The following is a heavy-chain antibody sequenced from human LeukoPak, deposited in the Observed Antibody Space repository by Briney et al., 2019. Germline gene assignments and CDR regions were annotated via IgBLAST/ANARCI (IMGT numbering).Heavy chain of an antibody. CDR1: GFSFSFYS. CDR3: AKPRVYYGTQGWDY. CDR2: ISSTSTFI. D-gene: IGHD3-10*01. V-gene: IGHV3-21*04. Sequence: GGSLRLSCAASGFSFSFYSLNWVRQAPGKGLEWVSSISSTSTFIYYADSVKGRFTISRDNSKNTLYLQMNSLRAEDTAVYYCAKPRVYYGTQGWDYWGRGTLVTVTS. J-gene: IGHJ4*02.